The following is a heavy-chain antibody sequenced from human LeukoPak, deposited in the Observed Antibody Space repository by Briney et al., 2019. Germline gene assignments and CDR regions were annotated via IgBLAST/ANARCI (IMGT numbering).Heavy chain of an antibody. Sequence: GGSLRLSCAASGFTFSSYSMNWVRQAPGKGLEWVSYISSSSSTIYYADSVKGRFTISRDNPKNSLYLQMNSLRAEDTAVYYCARDSFREGLMDVWGKGTTVTVSS. CDR3: ARDSFREGLMDV. CDR2: ISSSSSTI. CDR1: GFTFSSYS. D-gene: IGHD3-10*01. V-gene: IGHV3-48*04. J-gene: IGHJ6*03.